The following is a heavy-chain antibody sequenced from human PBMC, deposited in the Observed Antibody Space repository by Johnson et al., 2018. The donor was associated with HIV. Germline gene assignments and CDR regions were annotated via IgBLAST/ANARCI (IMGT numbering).Heavy chain of an antibody. CDR1: GFRFSNAW. V-gene: IGHV3-15*01. CDR3: TTVDSSGYHNDAFDI. Sequence: VQLVESGGGLVKPGDSLRLSCTASGFRFSNAWMGWVRQAPGKGLEWLGRIKSKTGGGTTSYAAPVKGRFTISRDDSKDTVYLHMNSLKVDDTAVYYCTTVDSSGYHNDAFDIWGQGTMVTVSS. D-gene: IGHD3-22*01. CDR2: IKSKTGGGTT. J-gene: IGHJ3*02.